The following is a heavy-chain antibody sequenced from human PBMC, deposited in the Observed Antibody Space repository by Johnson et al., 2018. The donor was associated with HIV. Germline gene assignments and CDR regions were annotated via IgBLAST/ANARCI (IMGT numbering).Heavy chain of an antibody. J-gene: IGHJ3*02. V-gene: IGHV3-30*18. D-gene: IGHD3-16*01. Sequence: QMQLVESGGGLVQPGRSLKLSCAASGFTFDDYAMHWVRQTPGKGLEWVAFIGFDGTKSYYADFLKGRFTISRDNSKNTLYMQMNSLRAEDTAVYYCAKDRNWGWPVWAFDIWGQGTMVTVSS. CDR3: AKDRNWGWPVWAFDI. CDR2: IGFDGTKS. CDR1: GFTFDDYA.